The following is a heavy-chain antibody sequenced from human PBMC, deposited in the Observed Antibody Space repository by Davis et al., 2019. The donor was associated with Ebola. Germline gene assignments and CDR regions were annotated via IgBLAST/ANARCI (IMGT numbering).Heavy chain of an antibody. CDR2: ISSSGNTI. CDR3: AKDLGYYDFWSGYRHYYYGMDV. J-gene: IGHJ6*02. V-gene: IGHV3-48*01. CDR1: GFTFSSYE. Sequence: GGSLRLSCAASGFTFSSYELNWVRQAPGKGLEWVSYISSSGNTIYYADSVKGRFTISRDNSKNTLYLQMNSLRAEDTAVYYCAKDLGYYDFWSGYRHYYYGMDVWGQGTTVTVSS. D-gene: IGHD3-3*01.